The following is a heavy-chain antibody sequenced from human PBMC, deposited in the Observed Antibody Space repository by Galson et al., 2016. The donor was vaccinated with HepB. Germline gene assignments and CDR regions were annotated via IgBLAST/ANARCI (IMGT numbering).Heavy chain of an antibody. J-gene: IGHJ6*02. Sequence: SVKVSCKASGYTFTGYYIHWVRQAPGQGLEWMGWINPNSGGTNYAQKFQGWATMTRDTSISTAYMELSRLRSDDTAVNYCAREQAVTGRGYNDYGMDVWGQGTTVTVSS. CDR2: INPNSGGT. D-gene: IGHD6-19*01. CDR1: GYTFTGYY. V-gene: IGHV1-2*04. CDR3: AREQAVTGRGYNDYGMDV.